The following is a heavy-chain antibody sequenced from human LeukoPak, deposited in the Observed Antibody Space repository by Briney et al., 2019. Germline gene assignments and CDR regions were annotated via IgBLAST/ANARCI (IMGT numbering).Heavy chain of an antibody. V-gene: IGHV4-39*07. CDR1: VGSISSSSYY. CDR2: IYYSGST. Sequence: SETLSLTCTVSVGSISSSSYYWGWIRQPPGKGLEWIGSIYYSGSTYYNPSLKSRVTISVDTSKNQFSLKLSSVTAADTAVYYCARETRSSWYGEYFDYWGQGTLVTVSS. D-gene: IGHD6-13*01. J-gene: IGHJ4*02. CDR3: ARETRSSWYGEYFDY.